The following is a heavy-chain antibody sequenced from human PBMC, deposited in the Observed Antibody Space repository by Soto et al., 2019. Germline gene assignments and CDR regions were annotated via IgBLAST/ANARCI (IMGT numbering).Heavy chain of an antibody. V-gene: IGHV2-5*01. CDR3: VQKMPDSIYFAY. Sequence: QITLKESGPAVVKHTQHLTLTCIFSGFSFSTNGVGVGWVRQPPGKAIEWLAFIYWHEDPVYSPSLMSRHTLTKDSSRIMVVLTVTNVNPLDTATYFCVQKMPDSIYFAYWGQGTLGTVSA. J-gene: IGHJ4*02. CDR2: IYWHEDP. CDR1: GFSFSTNGVG. D-gene: IGHD2-2*01.